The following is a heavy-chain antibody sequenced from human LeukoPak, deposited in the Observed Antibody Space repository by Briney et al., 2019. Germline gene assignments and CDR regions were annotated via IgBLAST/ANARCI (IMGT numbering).Heavy chain of an antibody. CDR3: ARGGEQWLVLAGNNAFDI. Sequence: PSETLSLTCTVSGGSISSGSYYWSWIRQPAGKGLEWIGLIYTSGSTNYNPSLKSRVTISVDTSKNQFSLKLSSVTAADTAVYYCARGGEQWLVLAGNNAFDIWGQGTMVTVSS. D-gene: IGHD6-19*01. V-gene: IGHV4-61*02. CDR1: GGSISSGSYY. J-gene: IGHJ3*02. CDR2: IYTSGST.